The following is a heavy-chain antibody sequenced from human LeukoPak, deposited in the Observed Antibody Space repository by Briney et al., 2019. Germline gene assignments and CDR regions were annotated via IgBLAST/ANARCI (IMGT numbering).Heavy chain of an antibody. J-gene: IGHJ3*02. CDR2: ISGSGSTI. CDR3: ASPLLGYCSGGSCSLGAFDI. V-gene: IGHV3-48*03. D-gene: IGHD2-15*01. CDR1: GFTFSSYE. Sequence: GGALRLSCAASGFTFSSYEMNWVRQAPGTGLEWVSYISGSGSTIYYADSVKGRFTISRDNAKNSLYLKMNSLRAEDTAVYYCASPLLGYCSGGSCSLGAFDIWGQGTMVTVSS.